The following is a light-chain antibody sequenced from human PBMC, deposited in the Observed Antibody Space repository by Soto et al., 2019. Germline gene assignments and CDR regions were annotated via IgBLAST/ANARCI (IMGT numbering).Light chain of an antibody. Sequence: EIVMTQSPATLSVTPGERATLSCRASQSVSNNYLAWYQQKPGQAPRPLIYDASNRATGIPARFSGSGSGTDFTLNISSLEPEDFAVYYCQQRNNWPAISFGQGTRLEI. J-gene: IGKJ5*01. V-gene: IGKV3-11*01. CDR1: QSVSNNY. CDR3: QQRNNWPAIS. CDR2: DAS.